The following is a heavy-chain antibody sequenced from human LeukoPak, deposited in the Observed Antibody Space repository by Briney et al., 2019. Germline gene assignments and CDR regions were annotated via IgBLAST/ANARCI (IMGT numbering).Heavy chain of an antibody. D-gene: IGHD2-21*02. Sequence: GGSLTLSCAASGFTVSSNYMSWVRQAPGKGLEWVSSISSSSSYIYYADSVKGRFTISRDNAKNSLYLQMNSLRAEDTAVYYCARDGYPYCGGDCPFDYWGQGTLVTVSS. CDR3: ARDGYPYCGGDCPFDY. V-gene: IGHV3-21*01. CDR2: ISSSSSYI. J-gene: IGHJ4*02. CDR1: GFTVSSNY.